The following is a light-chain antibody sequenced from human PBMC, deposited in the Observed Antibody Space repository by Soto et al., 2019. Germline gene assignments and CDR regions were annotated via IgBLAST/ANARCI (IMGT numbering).Light chain of an antibody. CDR1: QSVSSY. V-gene: IGKV3-11*01. CDR3: QQGSNWPPLT. CDR2: DAS. Sequence: EIVLTQSPATLSLSPGERATLSCRASQSVSSYLAWYQQKPGQAPRLPIYDASNRATGIRARFSVSGSGTDFTLTIIYLEAGDFAVSYCQQGSNWPPLTFGGGTKVEI. J-gene: IGKJ4*01.